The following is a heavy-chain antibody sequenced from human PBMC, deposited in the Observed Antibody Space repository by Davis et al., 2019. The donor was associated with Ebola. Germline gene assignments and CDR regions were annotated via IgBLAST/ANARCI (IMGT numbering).Heavy chain of an antibody. Sequence: GGSLRLSCAASGFTFSSYSMNWVRQAPGKGLEWVSSISSSSTYIYYADSVKGRFTISRDNAKNSLYLQMNSLTAEDTAVYYCARDRGSPLRTRGHDYWGQGTLVTVSS. CDR3: ARDRGSPLRTRGHDY. D-gene: IGHD3-16*01. CDR2: ISSSSTYI. J-gene: IGHJ4*02. CDR1: GFTFSSYS. V-gene: IGHV3-21*04.